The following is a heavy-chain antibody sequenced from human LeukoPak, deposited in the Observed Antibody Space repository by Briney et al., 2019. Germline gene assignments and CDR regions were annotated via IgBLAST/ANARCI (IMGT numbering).Heavy chain of an antibody. CDR1: GFTVRGNY. D-gene: IGHD2-2*01. Sequence: GGSLRLSCAASGFTVRGNYMSWVRQAPGKGLEWVSVIYGGGDTYYADSVKGRFTISRDNSKNTLYLQMNSLRAEDTALYYCARDMDCSSTSCYQGDYYYYGMDVWGKGTTVTVSS. CDR2: IYGGGDT. J-gene: IGHJ6*04. CDR3: ARDMDCSSTSCYQGDYYYYGMDV. V-gene: IGHV3-53*01.